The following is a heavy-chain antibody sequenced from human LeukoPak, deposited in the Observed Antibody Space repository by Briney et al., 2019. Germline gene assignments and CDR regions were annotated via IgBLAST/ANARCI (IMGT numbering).Heavy chain of an antibody. V-gene: IGHV4-30-4*01. CDR2: IFHSGST. CDR3: VRGRSTGTIDY. J-gene: IGHJ4*02. D-gene: IGHD2-2*01. Sequence: SQTLSLTCTVSGDFISSGDHYWNWIRQAPGKGLEWIGYIFHSGSTYYNPSLRSRLTVSLDTSKNQFSLKLTSVTAADSAVYYCVRGRSTGTIDYWGQGTLVTVSS. CDR1: GDFISSGDHY.